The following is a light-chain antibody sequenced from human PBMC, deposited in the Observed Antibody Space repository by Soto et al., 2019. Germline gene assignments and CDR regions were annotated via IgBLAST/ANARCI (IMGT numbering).Light chain of an antibody. CDR3: QQYNNWPRT. CDR2: GAS. V-gene: IGKV3-15*01. CDR1: QSVSSN. Sequence: EKALTQSPVTLSLSPGERATLSCRASQSVSSNLAWYQQRPGQAPRLLIYGASTRATGIPARFSGSGSGTEFTLTINSLQSEDFAVYYCQQYNNWPRTFGQGTKVDIK. J-gene: IGKJ1*01.